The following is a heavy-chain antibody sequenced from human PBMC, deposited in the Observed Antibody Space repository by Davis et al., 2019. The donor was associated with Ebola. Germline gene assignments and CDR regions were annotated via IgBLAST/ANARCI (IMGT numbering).Heavy chain of an antibody. CDR2: ISWNSGSI. Sequence: SLKISCAASGFTFDDYAMHWVRQAPGKGLEWVSGISWNSGSIGYADSVKGRFTISRDNAKNSLYLQMNSLRAEDTALYYCAGSSWYYFDYWGQGTLVTVSS. D-gene: IGHD6-13*01. V-gene: IGHV3-9*01. J-gene: IGHJ4*02. CDR1: GFTFDDYA. CDR3: AGSSWYYFDY.